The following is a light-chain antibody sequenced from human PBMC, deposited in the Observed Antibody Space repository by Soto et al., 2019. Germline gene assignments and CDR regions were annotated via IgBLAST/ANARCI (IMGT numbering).Light chain of an antibody. Sequence: QSALTQPPSASGSPGQSVTISCTGTSSDVGGYNYVSWYQQHPGKAPKLIIYEVDKRPSGVPDRFSGSKSGDTASLTVSGLQAEDDADYYCSSYGGSNNYVFGTGTQLTVL. V-gene: IGLV2-8*01. CDR1: SSDVGGYNY. J-gene: IGLJ1*01. CDR2: EVD. CDR3: SSYGGSNNYV.